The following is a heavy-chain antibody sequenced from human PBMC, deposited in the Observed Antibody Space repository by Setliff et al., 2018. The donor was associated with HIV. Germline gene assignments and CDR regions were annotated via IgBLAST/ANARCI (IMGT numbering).Heavy chain of an antibody. D-gene: IGHD1-26*01. J-gene: IGHJ6*03. CDR2: INYSGTT. Sequence: PSETLSLTCAIYGGSFSGNYWSWIRQPPGKGLEWIGEINYSGTTNHNPFLKSRVTISVDTSKNQFSLKLNSVTAADAAVYYCARRRPPPTGSYSKYYMDVWGTGTTVTVSS. CDR1: GGSFSGNY. CDR3: ARRRPPPTGSYSKYYMDV. V-gene: IGHV4-34*01.